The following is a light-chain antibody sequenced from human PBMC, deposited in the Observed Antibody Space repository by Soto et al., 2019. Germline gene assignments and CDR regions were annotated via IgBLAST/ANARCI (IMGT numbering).Light chain of an antibody. CDR3: QVWDIMTDNYV. V-gene: IGLV3-21*04. CDR1: NLGNKR. Sequence: SYELTQSPSVSVAPEKTATITCGGNNLGNKRLHWYRQKPGQAPVLLISYDSDRPSGIPERFSGSNSGNTATLTISRVEAGDEADYYCQVWDIMTDNYVFGSGTKVTVL. J-gene: IGLJ1*01. CDR2: YDS.